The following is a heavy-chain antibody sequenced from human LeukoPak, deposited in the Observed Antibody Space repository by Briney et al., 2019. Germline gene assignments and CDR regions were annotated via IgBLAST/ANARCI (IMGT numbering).Heavy chain of an antibody. CDR3: ARDIGYCSSTSCPTRYGMDV. Sequence: GGSLRLSCAASGFTFSTYSMNWIRQAPGKGLEWVSYISSSGSTIYYADSVKGRFTISRDNAKNSLYLQMNSLRAEDTAVYYCARDIGYCSSTSCPTRYGMDVWGQGTTVTVSS. CDR2: ISSSGSTI. V-gene: IGHV3-48*04. D-gene: IGHD2-2*01. CDR1: GFTFSTYS. J-gene: IGHJ6*02.